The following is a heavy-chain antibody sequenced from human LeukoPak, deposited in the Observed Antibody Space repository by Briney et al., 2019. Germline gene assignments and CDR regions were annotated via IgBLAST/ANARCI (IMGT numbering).Heavy chain of an antibody. CDR2: IIPILGIA. CDR3: ARAYGEYCGGDCYSDYYFDY. CDR1: GGTFSSYT. J-gene: IGHJ4*02. V-gene: IGHV1-69*02. Sequence: ASVKVSCKASGGTFSSYTISCVRQAPGRGLEWMGRIIPILGIANYAQKFQGRVTITADKSTSTAYMELSSLRSEDTAVYYCARAYGEYCGGDCYSDYYFDYWGQGTLVTVSS. D-gene: IGHD2-21*02.